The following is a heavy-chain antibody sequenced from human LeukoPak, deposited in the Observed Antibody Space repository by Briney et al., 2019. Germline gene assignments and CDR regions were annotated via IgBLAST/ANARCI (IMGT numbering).Heavy chain of an antibody. J-gene: IGHJ4*02. D-gene: IGHD3-3*01. CDR2: IYYSGST. CDR3: ARVDYYDFWSGPFDY. CDR1: GGFRNGHY. Sequence: SETLSLTCTVSGGFRNGHYWSWIRQPPGKGLEWIGYIYYSGSTYYNPSLKSRVTISVDTSKNQFSLKLSSVTAADTAVYYCARVDYYDFWSGPFDYWGQGTLVTVSS. V-gene: IGHV4-30-4*08.